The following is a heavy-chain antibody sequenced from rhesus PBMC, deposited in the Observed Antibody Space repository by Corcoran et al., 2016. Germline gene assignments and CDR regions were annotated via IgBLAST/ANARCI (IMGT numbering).Heavy chain of an antibody. D-gene: IGHD1-26*01. Sequence: EVQLVESGGGLVQPGGSLRLSCAASGFTFSSYGMHWVRQAPGKGLEWLAVISYDGSKKYYADSVKYRFTISRDNSKNMLYLQMNNLKLEDTAVYYCARNYGQDYYGLDSWGQGVVVTVSS. CDR1: GFTFSSYG. J-gene: IGHJ6*01. CDR3: ARNYGQDYYGLDS. CDR2: ISYDGSKK. V-gene: IGHV3-54*02.